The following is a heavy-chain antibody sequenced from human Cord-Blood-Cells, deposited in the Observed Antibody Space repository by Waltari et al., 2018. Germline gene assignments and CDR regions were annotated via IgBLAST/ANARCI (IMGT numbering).Heavy chain of an antibody. J-gene: IGHJ2*01. CDR1: GGSFSGYY. D-gene: IGHD2-8*01. Sequence: LTCAVYGGSFSGYYWSWIRQPPGKGLEWIGEINHSGSTNYNPSLKSRVTISVDTSKNQFSLKLSSVTAADTAVYYCARMLAWYFDLWGRGTLVTVSS. V-gene: IGHV4-34*01. CDR3: ARMLAWYFDL. CDR2: INHSGST.